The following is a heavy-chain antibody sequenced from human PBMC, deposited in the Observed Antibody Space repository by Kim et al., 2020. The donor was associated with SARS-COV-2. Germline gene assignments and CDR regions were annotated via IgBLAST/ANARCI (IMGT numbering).Heavy chain of an antibody. D-gene: IGHD2-8*01. CDR2: ISVCTGST. Sequence: GGSLRLSCAASGFTFSNYAMNWVRQAPGKGLEWVSAISVCTGSTYYADSVKGRFTISRDNSKNTLSLQMSSLRAEDTAVYYCATAVYQTYYYGMDVWRQGTTVTVCS. CDR1: GFTFSNYA. J-gene: IGHJ6*02. CDR3: ATAVYQTYYYGMDV. V-gene: IGHV3-23*01.